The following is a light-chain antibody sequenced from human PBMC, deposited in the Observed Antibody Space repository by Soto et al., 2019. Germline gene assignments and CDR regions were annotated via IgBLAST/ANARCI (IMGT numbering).Light chain of an antibody. J-gene: IGKJ1*01. CDR2: GAS. CDR3: QQYGISPWS. V-gene: IGKV3-20*01. CDR1: QSVSCSS. Sequence: EIVLTQFPGTLSLSPGERATLSCRASQSVSCSSLAWYQQKPGQAPRLLIYGASSRATGIPDRFSGSGSGTDFTLTISRLEPEDFAVYYCQQYGISPWSFGQGTKVEIK.